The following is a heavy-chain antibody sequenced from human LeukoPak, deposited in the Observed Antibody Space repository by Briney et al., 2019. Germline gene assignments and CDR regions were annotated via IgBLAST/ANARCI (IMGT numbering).Heavy chain of an antibody. CDR1: GGSISSGGYY. CDR2: IYYSGST. D-gene: IGHD2-21*02. CDR3: ARQAYCGGDCYPYYFDY. V-gene: IGHV4-31*03. J-gene: IGHJ4*02. Sequence: PSQTLSLTCTVSGGSISSGGYYWSWIRQHPGKGLEWIGYIYYSGSTYYNPSLKSRVTISVDTSKNQFSLKLSSVTAADTAVYYCARQAYCGGDCYPYYFDYWGQGTLVTVSS.